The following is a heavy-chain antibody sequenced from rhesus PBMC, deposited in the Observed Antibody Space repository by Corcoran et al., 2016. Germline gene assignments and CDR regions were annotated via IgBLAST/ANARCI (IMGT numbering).Heavy chain of an antibody. CDR1: GYTFTSSY. CDR2: INPSNGKT. D-gene: IGHD4-29*01. CDR3: ATWGYGSSYDFDY. J-gene: IGHJ4*01. Sequence: QVQLVQSGAELKKPGTSVQLSCKASGYTFTSSYIHWVRPAPGPVLEWMGWINPSNGKTGYEQKCQGRGTMTRDTATSTAYMELNSLRSEDTAVYYCATWGYGSSYDFDYWGQGVLVTVSS. V-gene: IGHV1-200*01.